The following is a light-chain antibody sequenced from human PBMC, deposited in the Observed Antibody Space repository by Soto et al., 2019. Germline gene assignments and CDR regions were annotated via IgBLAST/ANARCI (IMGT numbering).Light chain of an antibody. Sequence: QSVLTQPASVSGSPGQSITISCTGTSSDVGGYNYVAWYQQYPGKAPKLIIYEVSNRPSGVSNRFSGSKSGNTASLTISGLQAEDEADYYCSSYTSSSTWVFGGGTKVTVL. CDR1: SSDVGGYNY. V-gene: IGLV2-14*01. CDR3: SSYTSSSTWV. J-gene: IGLJ3*02. CDR2: EVS.